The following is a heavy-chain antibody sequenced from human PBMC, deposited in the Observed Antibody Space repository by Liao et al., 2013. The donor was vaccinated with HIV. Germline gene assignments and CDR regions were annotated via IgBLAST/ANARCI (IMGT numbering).Heavy chain of an antibody. CDR1: GGSITSYY. CDR3: ARDSLAAVRTAFDY. J-gene: IGHJ4*02. Sequence: QVQLQESGPGLVKPSETLSLTCTVSGGSITSYYWSWIRQPAGEGLEWIGRIYDSGSTDYNPSLKSRLTLSVDTSKNQFSLKLTSVTAADTAVYYCARDSLAAVRTAFDYWGQGALVTVSS. V-gene: IGHV4-4*07. CDR2: IYDSGST. D-gene: IGHD6-13*01.